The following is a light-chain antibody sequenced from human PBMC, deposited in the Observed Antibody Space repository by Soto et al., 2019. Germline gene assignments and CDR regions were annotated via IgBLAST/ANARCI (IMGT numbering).Light chain of an antibody. Sequence: QSVLTQPRSVSGSPGQSVTISCTGTSSDVGGYEYVSWYQQHPGKAPTVIVYDVSQRPSGVPDRFSGSKSGNTASLTISGLQPEDEADYYCQSYDSSLSGSVFGGGTKLTVL. J-gene: IGLJ2*01. V-gene: IGLV2-11*01. CDR2: DVS. CDR3: QSYDSSLSGSV. CDR1: SSDVGGYEY.